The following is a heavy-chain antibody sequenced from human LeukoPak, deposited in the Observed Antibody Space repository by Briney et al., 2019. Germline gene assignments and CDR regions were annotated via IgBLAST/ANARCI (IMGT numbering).Heavy chain of an antibody. Sequence: ASVKVSCKASGYTFTSYDINWVRQATGQGLEWMGWMNPNSGNTGYAQKFQGRVTITRNTSISTAYMELSSLRSEDTAVYYCASSYYYGSGSYYDNYYYYMDVWGKGTTVTVSS. D-gene: IGHD3-10*01. CDR3: ASSYYYGSGSYYDNYYYYMDV. V-gene: IGHV1-8*03. J-gene: IGHJ6*03. CDR2: MNPNSGNT. CDR1: GYTFTSYD.